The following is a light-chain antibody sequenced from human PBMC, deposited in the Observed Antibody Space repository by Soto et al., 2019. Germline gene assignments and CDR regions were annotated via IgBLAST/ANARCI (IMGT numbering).Light chain of an antibody. CDR1: SSDVGGYNY. J-gene: IGLJ1*01. V-gene: IGLV2-8*01. CDR3: SSYAGSNNLGV. CDR2: EVS. Sequence: QSVLTQPPSASGSPGQSVTISCTGTSSDVGGYNYVSWYQQHPGKAPKLMIYEVSNRPSGVPDRFSGSKSGNTASLTVSGLHAEDEADYYCSSYAGSNNLGVFGTGTKVTVL.